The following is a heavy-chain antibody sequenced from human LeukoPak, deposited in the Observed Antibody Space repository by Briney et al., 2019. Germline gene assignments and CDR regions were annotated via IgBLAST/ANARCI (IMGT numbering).Heavy chain of an antibody. D-gene: IGHD3-22*01. V-gene: IGHV3-30*18. CDR3: AKDFHYYDSSGYYHFQH. CDR2: ISYDGSNK. J-gene: IGHJ1*01. Sequence: GGSLRLSCAASGFTFSSYGMHWVRQGPGKGLGWVAVISYDGSNKYYADSVKGRFTISRDNSKNTLYLQMNSLRAEDTAVYYCAKDFHYYDSSGYYHFQHWGQGTLVTVSS. CDR1: GFTFSSYG.